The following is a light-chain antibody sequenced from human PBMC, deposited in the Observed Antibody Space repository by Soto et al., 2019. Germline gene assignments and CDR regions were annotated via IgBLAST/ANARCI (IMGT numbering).Light chain of an antibody. CDR1: SGHSSYA. J-gene: IGLJ2*01. CDR3: QTWGTSIVV. V-gene: IGLV4-69*01. Sequence: QPVLTQSPSASASLGASVKLTCSLTSGHSSYAIAWHQQQPGKGPRYLMKLNSDGSHSKGDRIPDRFSGSSAWAERYLTISSLQSEDEADYYCQTWGTSIVVFGGGTKLTVL. CDR2: LNSDGSH.